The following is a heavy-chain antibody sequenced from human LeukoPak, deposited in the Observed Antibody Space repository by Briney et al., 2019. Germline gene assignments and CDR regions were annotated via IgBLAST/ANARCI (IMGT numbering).Heavy chain of an antibody. Sequence: GGSLGLSCAASGVTFSNHAMSWDRQAPGKGLEWVSGITGSGGSTYHAESVKGRFTISRDNSKNTLYLEMNSLRAEDTAVYFCATRPASETYYAVFDYWGQGTLVTVSS. V-gene: IGHV3-23*01. CDR2: ITGSGGST. CDR3: ATRPASETYYAVFDY. J-gene: IGHJ4*02. CDR1: GVTFSNHA. D-gene: IGHD1-26*01.